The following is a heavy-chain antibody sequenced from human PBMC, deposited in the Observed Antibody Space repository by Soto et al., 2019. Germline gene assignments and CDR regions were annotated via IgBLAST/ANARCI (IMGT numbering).Heavy chain of an antibody. CDR1: GGTFSSYA. CDR3: ALYYDSSGYSKYFQH. CDR2: IIPIFGTA. V-gene: IGHV1-69*01. D-gene: IGHD3-22*01. J-gene: IGHJ1*01. Sequence: QVQLVQTGAEVKKPGSSVKVSCKASGGTFSSYAISWVRQAPGQGLEWMGGIIPIFGTANYAQKFQGRVTITADESTSTAYMELSSLRSEDTAVYYCALYYDSSGYSKYFQHWGQGTLVTVSS.